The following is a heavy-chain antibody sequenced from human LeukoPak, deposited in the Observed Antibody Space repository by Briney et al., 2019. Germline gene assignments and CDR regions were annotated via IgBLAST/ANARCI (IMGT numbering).Heavy chain of an antibody. J-gene: IGHJ4*02. Sequence: GGSLRLSCAASGFTFSSYGIHWVHQAPGKGLEWVAFIRYDGSTKYYADSVKGRFTISRDNSKNTLYLQMNSLRAEDTAVYYCVRDNPRCCGVVPANIDDYWGQGTLVTVSS. D-gene: IGHD2-15*01. V-gene: IGHV3-30*02. CDR1: GFTFSSYG. CDR3: VRDNPRCCGVVPANIDDY. CDR2: IRYDGSTK.